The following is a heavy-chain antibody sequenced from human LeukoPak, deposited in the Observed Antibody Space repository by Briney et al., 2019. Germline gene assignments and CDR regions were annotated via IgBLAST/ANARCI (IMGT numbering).Heavy chain of an antibody. J-gene: IGHJ4*02. CDR1: GFTFSSYW. CDR3: ARGDGYAQRD. D-gene: IGHD5-12*01. CDR2: INSGGSST. Sequence: GGSLRLSCAASGFTFSSYWMHWVRQAPGKGLVWVSRINSGGSSTSYADSVKGRLTISRDNAKNTSYLQMNSLRVEDTAVYYCARGDGYAQRDWGQGTLVTVPS. V-gene: IGHV3-74*01.